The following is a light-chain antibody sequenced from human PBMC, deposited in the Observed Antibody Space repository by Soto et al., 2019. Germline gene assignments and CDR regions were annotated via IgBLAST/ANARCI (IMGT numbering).Light chain of an antibody. Sequence: EIVLTQSPATLSLSPGERATLSCRASRSFASSYLAWYQHKPGQAPRLLIYAASSRATGIPDRFIGSGSGTDFTLTISRLEPEDFALYYCQHYVERSPITLGQGTRLEIK. CDR1: RSFASSY. CDR2: AAS. CDR3: QHYVERSPIT. J-gene: IGKJ5*01. V-gene: IGKV3-20*01.